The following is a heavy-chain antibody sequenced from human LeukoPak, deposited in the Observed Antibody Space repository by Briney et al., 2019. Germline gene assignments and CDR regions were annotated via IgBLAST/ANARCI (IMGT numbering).Heavy chain of an antibody. CDR3: ARDMGYDFWSGPPSYAFDI. Sequence: GALRLSCAASGFTFSSYWMSWVHQAPGKGLEWVANIKQDGSEKYYVDSVKGRFTISRDNAKNSLYLQMNSLRAEDTAVYYCARDMGYDFWSGPPSYAFDIWGQGTMVTVSS. V-gene: IGHV3-7*01. CDR2: IKQDGSEK. D-gene: IGHD3-3*01. CDR1: GFTFSSYW. J-gene: IGHJ3*02.